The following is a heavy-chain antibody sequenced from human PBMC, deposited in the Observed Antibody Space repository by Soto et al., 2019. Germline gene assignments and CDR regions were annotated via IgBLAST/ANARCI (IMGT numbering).Heavy chain of an antibody. CDR2: LYGTGST. D-gene: IGHD3-10*02. Sequence: EVQLVESGGGLIQPGGSLRLSCEVAGFSVSTNYMTWVRQAPGKGLEWVSVLYGTGSTYYADSVKGRFTISRDNSKNTVFLQMNNLGVEDTALYSCAREQGWSGYYFDSWGQGTKVTVAS. CDR1: GFSVSTNY. CDR3: AREQGWSGYYFDS. V-gene: IGHV3-53*01. J-gene: IGHJ4*02.